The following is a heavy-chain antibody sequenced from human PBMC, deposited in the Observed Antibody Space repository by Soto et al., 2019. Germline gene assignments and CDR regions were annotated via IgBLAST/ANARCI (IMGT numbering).Heavy chain of an antibody. CDR2: ISYDGSNK. CDR1: GFTFSSYG. V-gene: IGHV3-30*18. J-gene: IGHJ3*02. CDR3: AKDGGEWELYIYHDAFDI. D-gene: IGHD1-26*01. Sequence: GGSLRLSCAASGFTFSSYGMHWVRQAPGKGPEWVAVISYDGSNKYYADSVKGRFTISRDNSKNTLYLQMNSLRAEDTAVYYCAKDGGEWELYIYHDAFDIWGQGTMVTVSS.